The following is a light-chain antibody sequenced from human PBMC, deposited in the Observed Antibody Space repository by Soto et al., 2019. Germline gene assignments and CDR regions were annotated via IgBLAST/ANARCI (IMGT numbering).Light chain of an antibody. CDR2: GAS. V-gene: IGKV3-20*01. CDR1: QTIRSNY. Sequence: ETVLTQSPCTLSLSPGERATLSCRASQTIRSNYLAWYRQTPGQAPRLLIYGASNRATGIADRFSGSGSGTDVTLIISRLEPEDFALYYCQQYGSSPWTFGQGTKVEIK. CDR3: QQYGSSPWT. J-gene: IGKJ1*01.